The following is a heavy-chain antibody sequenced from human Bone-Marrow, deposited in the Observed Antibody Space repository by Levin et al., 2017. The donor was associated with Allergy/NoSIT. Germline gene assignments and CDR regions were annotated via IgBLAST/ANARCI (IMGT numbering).Heavy chain of an antibody. CDR3: ARATAVSDRFDY. Sequence: KPSETLSLTCTVSGGSINTNNWWNWVRQPPGKGLEWIGEISQSMNTNYKASLKSRVTISLDKSRNQFFLRLASVTDADTAVYFCARATAVSDRFDYWGQGMLVTVSS. J-gene: IGHJ4*02. CDR1: GGSINTNNW. CDR2: ISQSMNT. D-gene: IGHD4-17*01. V-gene: IGHV4-4*02.